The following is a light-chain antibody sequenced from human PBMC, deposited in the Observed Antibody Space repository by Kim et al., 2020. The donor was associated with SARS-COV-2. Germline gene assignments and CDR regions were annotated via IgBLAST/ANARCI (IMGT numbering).Light chain of an antibody. CDR1: QSVSSY. J-gene: IGKJ2*01. Sequence: EIVLTQSPATLSLSPGERATLSCRASQSVSSYLAWYQQKPGQAPRLLIYDASNRATGIPARFSGSGSGTDFTLTISSLEPEDFAVYYCQQRSNWPGYTFGQGTKLGI. CDR3: QQRSNWPGYT. V-gene: IGKV3-11*01. CDR2: DAS.